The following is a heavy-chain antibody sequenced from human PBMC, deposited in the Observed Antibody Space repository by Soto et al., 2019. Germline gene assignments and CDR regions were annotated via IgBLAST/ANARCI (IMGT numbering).Heavy chain of an antibody. V-gene: IGHV3-21*01. Sequence: GGSLRLSCAASGFTFSSYSMNWVRQAPGKGLEWVSSISSSSSYIYYADSVKGRFTISRDNAKNSLYLQMNSLRAEDTAVYYSARVGNLEWLLYDYYYYMDVWGKGTTVTVSS. CDR2: ISSSSSYI. CDR1: GFTFSSYS. J-gene: IGHJ6*03. CDR3: ARVGNLEWLLYDYYYYMDV. D-gene: IGHD3-3*01.